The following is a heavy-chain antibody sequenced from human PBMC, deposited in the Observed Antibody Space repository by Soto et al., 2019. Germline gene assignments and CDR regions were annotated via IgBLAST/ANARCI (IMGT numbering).Heavy chain of an antibody. V-gene: IGHV4-30-4*01. J-gene: IGHJ4*02. CDR3: ARGPSGDKVDY. CDR2: IYNSVNT. CDR1: GDSISNGYYT. Sequence: QVQLQESGPGLVEPSQTLSLTCTVSGDSISNGYYTWSWIRQPPGKDLEWIGHIYNSVNTYSNPSLKSRVTMSADTSKDQSSLKLSSVTAADTAVYSCARGPSGDKVDYWGQGTLVTVSS. D-gene: IGHD3-10*01.